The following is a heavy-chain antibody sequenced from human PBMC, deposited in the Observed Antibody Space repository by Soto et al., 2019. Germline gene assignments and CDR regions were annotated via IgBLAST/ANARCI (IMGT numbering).Heavy chain of an antibody. V-gene: IGHV1-18*01. Sequence: QVQLVQSGGEVKKPGASVKVSCQASGYTFSDYAISWVRQAPGQGLEWMGWISASTRNTDQAQNFQGRVIMTLDPSTNTAYMELRSLRSDDTAVYYCVRCYCSVGSCYACWHFELWGRGTLVTVSS. CDR1: GYTFSDYA. CDR2: ISASTRNT. J-gene: IGHJ2*01. CDR3: VRCYCSVGSCYACWHFEL. D-gene: IGHD2-15*01.